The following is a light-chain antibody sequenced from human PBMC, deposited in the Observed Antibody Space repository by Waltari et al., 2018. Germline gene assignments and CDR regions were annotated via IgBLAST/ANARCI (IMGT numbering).Light chain of an antibody. CDR1: RLGHKY. CDR3: QAWESSTADVV. Sequence: SYELTQPPSVSVSPGQTATITCSGDRLGHKYTYWYPQKPGQSPLLVMYEDTKRPPGIPERFSGSNSGNTATLTISGTHGLDEADYYCQAWESSTADVVFGGGTKLTVL. V-gene: IGLV3-1*01. J-gene: IGLJ2*01. CDR2: EDT.